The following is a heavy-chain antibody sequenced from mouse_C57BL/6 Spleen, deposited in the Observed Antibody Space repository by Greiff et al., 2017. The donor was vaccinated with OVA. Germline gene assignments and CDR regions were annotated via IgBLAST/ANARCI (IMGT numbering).Heavy chain of an antibody. CDR2: INPSNGGT. V-gene: IGHV1-53*01. CDR3: ARAYGNFHYFDY. D-gene: IGHD2-1*01. J-gene: IGHJ2*01. Sequence: QVQLKQPGTELVKPGASVKLSCKASGYTFTSYWMHWVKQRPGQGLEWIGNINPSNGGTNYNEKFKSKATLTVDKSSSTAYMQLSSLTSEDSAVDDCARAYGNFHYFDYWGQGTTLTVSS. CDR1: GYTFTSYW.